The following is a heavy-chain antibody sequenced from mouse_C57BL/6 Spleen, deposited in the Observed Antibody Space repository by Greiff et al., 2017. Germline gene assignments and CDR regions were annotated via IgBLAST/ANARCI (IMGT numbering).Heavy chain of an antibody. CDR2: IDPSDSYT. CDR3: ARSGYYGSSYSYAMDY. CDR1: GYTFTSYW. Sequence: QVQLQQPGAELVMPGASVKLSCKASGYTFTSYWMHWVKQRPGQGLEWIGEIDPSDSYTNYNQKFKGKSTLTVDKSSSTAYMQLSSLTSEDSAVYYCARSGYYGSSYSYAMDYWGQGTSVTVSS. D-gene: IGHD1-1*01. J-gene: IGHJ4*01. V-gene: IGHV1-69*01.